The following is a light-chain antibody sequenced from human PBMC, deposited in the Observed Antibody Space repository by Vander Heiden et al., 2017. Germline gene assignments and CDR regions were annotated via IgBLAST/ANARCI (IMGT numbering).Light chain of an antibody. CDR2: EVN. V-gene: IGLV2-23*02. CDR3: CSYACDRILV. J-gene: IGLJ2*01. Sequence: QSVLTQPASVSGSPGQSITISCTGTSSDVGTYNFVSCYQQHPGKAPKLMSYEVNKRPSGVSNRFSGSKSGNTASLTISGLQAEDEADYYCCSYACDRILVFGGGTKLTVL. CDR1: SSDVGTYNF.